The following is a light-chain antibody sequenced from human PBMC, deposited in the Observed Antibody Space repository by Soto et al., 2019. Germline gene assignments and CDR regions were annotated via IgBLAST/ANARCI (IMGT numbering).Light chain of an antibody. J-gene: IGKJ4*01. V-gene: IGKV1-33*01. CDR1: QDIVNR. Sequence: DIQMTQSPSSLSTSVGDRVTITCQASQDIVNRLNWFQQKPGKAPKLLIYDASTLEIGVPSRFSGSGSGSAFTFTISSLQPEDVATYYCQQYDNLPLTFGGGTKVEIK. CDR2: DAS. CDR3: QQYDNLPLT.